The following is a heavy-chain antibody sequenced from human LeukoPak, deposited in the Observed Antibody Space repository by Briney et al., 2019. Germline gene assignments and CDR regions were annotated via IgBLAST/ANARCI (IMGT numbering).Heavy chain of an antibody. CDR1: GYXFSAYY. CDR2: INPYTGDT. Sequence: GAPVKVSCKASGYXFSAYYIYWVREAPGQGLEWVGWINPYTGDTKYAQNFQGRVTMTRDTSISTVYMEVSRLRSDDTAVYYCARTCGGDCYILDSWGQGTLVTVSS. J-gene: IGHJ4*02. D-gene: IGHD2-21*02. V-gene: IGHV1-2*02. CDR3: ARTCGGDCYILDS.